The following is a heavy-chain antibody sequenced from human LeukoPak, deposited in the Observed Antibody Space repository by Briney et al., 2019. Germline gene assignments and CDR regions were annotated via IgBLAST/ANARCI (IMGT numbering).Heavy chain of an antibody. CDR3: ANLGPPGRDHYLES. CDR2: MNHDGSEK. J-gene: IGHJ4*02. Sequence: PGGSLRLSCAASGFTFSSYWMNWVRQAPGKGLEWVANMNHDGSEKYQIDSVKGRFTISRDNAKNSLYLQMNSLRDEDTAVYYCANLGPPGRDHYLESWGQGTLVTVSS. CDR1: GFTFSSYW. V-gene: IGHV3-7*01. D-gene: IGHD5-24*01.